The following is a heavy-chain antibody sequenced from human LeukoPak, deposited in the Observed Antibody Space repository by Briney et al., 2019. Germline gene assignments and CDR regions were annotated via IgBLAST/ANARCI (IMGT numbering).Heavy chain of an antibody. V-gene: IGHV1-2*06. CDR1: GYTFTGYY. J-gene: IGHJ4*02. CDR2: INPNSGGT. CDR3: ARESCSSTSCYMFFDN. Sequence: GASVKVSCTASGYTFTGYYMHWVRQAPGQGLEWMGRINPNSGGTNYAQKFQGRVTVTRDTSISTAYIELSRLRSDDTAVYYCARESCSSTSCYMFFDNWGQGTAVTVSS. D-gene: IGHD2-2*02.